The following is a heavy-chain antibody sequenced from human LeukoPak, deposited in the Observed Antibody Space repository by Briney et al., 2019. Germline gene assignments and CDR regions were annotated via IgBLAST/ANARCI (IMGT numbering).Heavy chain of an antibody. CDR1: GFTFSSYA. CDR2: ISYDGSNK. D-gene: IGHD2-2*01. CDR3: ARDSSTSCYLDY. V-gene: IGHV3-30-3*01. Sequence: QPGESLRLSCAASGFTFSSYAMHWVRQAPGKGLEWVAVISYDGSNKYYADSVKGRFTISRDNSKNTLYLQMNSLRAEDTAVYYCARDSSTSCYLDYWGQGTLVTVSS. J-gene: IGHJ4*02.